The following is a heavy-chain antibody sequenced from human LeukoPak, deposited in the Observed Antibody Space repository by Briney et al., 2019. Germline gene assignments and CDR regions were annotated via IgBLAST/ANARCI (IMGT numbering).Heavy chain of an antibody. J-gene: IGHJ5*02. Sequence: SETLSLTCTVSGGSISSNIYYWGWIRQPPEKGLEWIGSISYSGSTYYNPSLKSRVSMSVDTSKNQFSLKLSSVTAADTAVYYCARSHYYDSSGSHNNWFDPWGQGTLVTVSS. D-gene: IGHD3-22*01. CDR2: ISYSGST. V-gene: IGHV4-39*01. CDR1: GGSISSNIYY. CDR3: ARSHYYDSSGSHNNWFDP.